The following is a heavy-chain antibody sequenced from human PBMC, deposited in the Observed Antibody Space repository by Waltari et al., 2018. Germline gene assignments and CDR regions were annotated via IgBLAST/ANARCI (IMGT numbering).Heavy chain of an antibody. D-gene: IGHD6-19*01. CDR3: ARHLYRGAVAPFDY. Sequence: QLQLQESGPGLVKPSETLSLTCTVPGGSISSSSYYWGWIRRPPGKGLEWIGSIYYSGSTYYNPSLKSRVTISVDTSKNQFSLKLSSVTAADTAVYYCARHLYRGAVAPFDYWGQGTLVTVSS. V-gene: IGHV4-39*01. CDR1: GGSISSSSYY. J-gene: IGHJ4*02. CDR2: IYYSGST.